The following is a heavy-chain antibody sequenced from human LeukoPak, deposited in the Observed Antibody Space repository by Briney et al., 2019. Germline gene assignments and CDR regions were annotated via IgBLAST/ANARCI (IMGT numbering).Heavy chain of an antibody. D-gene: IGHD3-22*01. Sequence: PGGSLRLPCAASGFTFSSYWMSWVRQAPGKGLEWVANIKQDGSEKYYVDSVKGRFTISRDNAKNSLYLQMNSLRAEDTAVYYCARSGNYYDSSGYYYFDYWGQGTLVTVSS. V-gene: IGHV3-7*01. CDR3: ARSGNYYDSSGYYYFDY. J-gene: IGHJ4*02. CDR2: IKQDGSEK. CDR1: GFTFSSYW.